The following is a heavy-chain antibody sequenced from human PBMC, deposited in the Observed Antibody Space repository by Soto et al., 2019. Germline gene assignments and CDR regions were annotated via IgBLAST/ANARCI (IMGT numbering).Heavy chain of an antibody. Sequence: VASVKVSCKASGGAFSSYAISWVRQAPGQGLEWMGGIIPIFGTANYAQKFQGRVTITADESTSTAYMELSSLRSEDTAVYYCASFLNYYYYYGMDVWGQGTMVTVSS. J-gene: IGHJ6*02. CDR2: IIPIFGTA. V-gene: IGHV1-69*13. CDR1: GGAFSSYA. CDR3: ASFLNYYYYYGMDV.